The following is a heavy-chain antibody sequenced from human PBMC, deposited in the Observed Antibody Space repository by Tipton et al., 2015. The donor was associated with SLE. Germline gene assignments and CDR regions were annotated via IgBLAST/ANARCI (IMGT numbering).Heavy chain of an antibody. CDR2: IYSGGST. CDR3: AKDRDSGDGDAFDI. CDR1: GFTFSSYA. Sequence: SLRLSCAASGFTFSSYAMSWVRQAPGKGLEWVSVIYSGGSTYYADSVKGRFTISRDNSKNTLYLQMNSLRAEDTAVYYCAKDRDSGDGDAFDIWGQGTMVTVSS. D-gene: IGHD6-25*01. J-gene: IGHJ3*02. V-gene: IGHV3-23*03.